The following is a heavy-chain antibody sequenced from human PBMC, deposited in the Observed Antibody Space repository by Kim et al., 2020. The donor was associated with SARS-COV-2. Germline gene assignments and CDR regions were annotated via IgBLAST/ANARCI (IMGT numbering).Heavy chain of an antibody. Sequence: GESLKISCEASGYSFTSSWIGWVRQMPGKGVGWMGIIYPGDSEIRYSPSLRGQVTISADRSTTTAYLQWNSLKASDTAMYYCARLWRASKYNTSGGMDVWGQGTAVSVSS. J-gene: IGHJ6*02. D-gene: IGHD1-1*01. CDR3: ARLWRASKYNTSGGMDV. CDR1: GYSFTSSW. CDR2: IYPGDSEI. V-gene: IGHV5-51*01.